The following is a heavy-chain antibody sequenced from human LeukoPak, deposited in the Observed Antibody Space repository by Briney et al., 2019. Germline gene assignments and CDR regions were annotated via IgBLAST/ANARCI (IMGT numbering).Heavy chain of an antibody. CDR3: ARASVPAAMGGWFDP. Sequence: GASVKVSFKASGYTFTNYAMHWVGQAPGQRREWMGWINAGNGNTKYSQKFQGRGTINRDTSASTAYMELSSLRSEDTAVYYCARASVPAAMGGWFDPWGQGTLVTVSS. CDR1: GYTFTNYA. V-gene: IGHV1-3*01. D-gene: IGHD2-2*01. J-gene: IGHJ5*02. CDR2: INAGNGNT.